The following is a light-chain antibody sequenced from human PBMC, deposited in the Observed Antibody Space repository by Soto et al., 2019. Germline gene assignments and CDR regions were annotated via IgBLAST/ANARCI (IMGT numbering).Light chain of an antibody. CDR2: DVN. Sequence: QSALTQPRSVSGSPGQSVTISCTGSSSDVGGYYYVSWYQQHPGKAPKLMIYDVNKRPSGVPDRFFGSKSGNTASLTISGLQAEDEADYYCCSYAGSYSWVFGGGTKLTVL. CDR1: SSDVGGYYY. V-gene: IGLV2-11*01. CDR3: CSYAGSYSWV. J-gene: IGLJ3*02.